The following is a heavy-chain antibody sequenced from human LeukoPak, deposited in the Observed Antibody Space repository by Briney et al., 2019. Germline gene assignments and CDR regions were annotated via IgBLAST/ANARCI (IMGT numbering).Heavy chain of an antibody. CDR1: GFTFSSYG. CDR3: AKDIRALYYGSGSYSPSFDY. V-gene: IGHV3-30*02. Sequence: PGGSLRLSCAASGFTFSSYGIHWVRQAPGKGLEWVAFIRYDGSNKYYADSVKGRFTISRDNSKNTLYLQMNSLRAEDTAVYYCAKDIRALYYGSGSYSPSFDYWGQGTLVTVSS. CDR2: IRYDGSNK. D-gene: IGHD3-10*01. J-gene: IGHJ4*02.